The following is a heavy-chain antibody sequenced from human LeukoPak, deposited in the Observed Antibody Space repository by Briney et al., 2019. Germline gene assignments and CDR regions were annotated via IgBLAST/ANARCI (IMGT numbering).Heavy chain of an antibody. CDR3: ARVREGRIQLWLRRYYFDY. J-gene: IGHJ4*02. V-gene: IGHV3-53*01. CDR1: GFTVSSNY. CDR2: IYSGGST. Sequence: GGSLRLSCAASGFTVSSNYMSWVRQAPGKGLEWVSVIYSGGSTYYADSVKGRFTISRDNSKNTLYLQMNSLRAEDTAVYYCARVREGRIQLWLRRYYFDYWGQGTLVTVSS. D-gene: IGHD5-18*01.